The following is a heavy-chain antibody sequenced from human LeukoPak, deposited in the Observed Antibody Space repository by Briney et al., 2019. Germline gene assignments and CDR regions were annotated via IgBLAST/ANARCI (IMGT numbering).Heavy chain of an antibody. CDR3: VREQRSYDFSSSFYVAHGMDV. Sequence: PSETLSLTCTVSGGSIGTFYWSWIRRPPGKGLEWIGYIYYTGSTNYNPSLKSRVTISVDTSKNQVSLRLTSLTAADTAVYYCVREQRSYDFSSSFYVAHGMDVWGQGTTVIVSS. CDR2: IYYTGST. CDR1: GGSIGTFY. V-gene: IGHV4-59*01. J-gene: IGHJ6*02. D-gene: IGHD3-3*01.